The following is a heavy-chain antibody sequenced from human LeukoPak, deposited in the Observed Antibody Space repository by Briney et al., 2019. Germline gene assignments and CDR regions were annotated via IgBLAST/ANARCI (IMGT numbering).Heavy chain of an antibody. CDR2: IRYDGSNK. CDR1: GFTFSNSA. V-gene: IGHV3-30*02. J-gene: IGHJ4*02. CDR3: ANLPTTGEPLFDY. Sequence: PGGSLRLSCAASGFTFSNSAMSWVRQAPGKGLEWVAFIRYDGSNKYYADSVKGRFTISRDNSKNTLYLQMNSLRAEDTAVYYCANLPTTGEPLFDYWGQGTLVTVSS. D-gene: IGHD4-11*01.